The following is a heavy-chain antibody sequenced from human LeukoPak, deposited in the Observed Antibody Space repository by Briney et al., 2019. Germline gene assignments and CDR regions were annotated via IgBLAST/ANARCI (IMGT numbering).Heavy chain of an antibody. Sequence: GGSLRLSCAASGFTFSNYWMTWVRQAPGKGLEWVANIKQDGSEKYYVDSVKGRFTISRDNAKKSLYLQMNSLGTEDTAVYYCGRAMDVWGQGTTVTVSS. CDR1: GFTFSNYW. CDR2: IKQDGSEK. CDR3: GRAMDV. V-gene: IGHV3-7*03. J-gene: IGHJ6*02.